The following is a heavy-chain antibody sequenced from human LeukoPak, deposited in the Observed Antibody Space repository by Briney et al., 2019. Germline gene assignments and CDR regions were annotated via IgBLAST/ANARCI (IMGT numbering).Heavy chain of an antibody. V-gene: IGHV4-59*01. J-gene: IGHJ4*02. CDR1: GGSTSTYY. CDR3: ARRSGPLLDS. CDR2: IYYSGST. D-gene: IGHD3-3*01. Sequence: SETLSLTCTVSGGSTSTYYWSWIRQPPGKGLEWIGCIYYSGSTNYNPSLKSRVTISVDTSKNQFSLKLSSVTAADTALYYCARRSGPLLDSWGQGTLVTVSS.